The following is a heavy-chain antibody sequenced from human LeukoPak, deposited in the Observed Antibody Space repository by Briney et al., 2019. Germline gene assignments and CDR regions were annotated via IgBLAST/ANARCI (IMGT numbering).Heavy chain of an antibody. CDR1: GFTFSNAW. CDR3: TTVGRYFDWLSLIDY. V-gene: IGHV3-15*01. J-gene: IGHJ4*02. Sequence: GGSLRLSCAASGFTFSNAWMSWVRQAPGKGLEWVGRIKSKTDGGTTDYAAPVKGRFTISRGDSKNTLYLQMNSLKTKDTAVYYCTTVGRYFDWLSLIDYWGQGTLVTVSS. CDR2: IKSKTDGGTT. D-gene: IGHD3-9*01.